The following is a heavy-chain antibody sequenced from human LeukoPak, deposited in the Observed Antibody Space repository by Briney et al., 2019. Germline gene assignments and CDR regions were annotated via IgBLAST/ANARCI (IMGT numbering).Heavy chain of an antibody. CDR2: INSNGGST. D-gene: IGHD3-3*01. Sequence: GGSLRLSCAASGFTFSNYAIHWVRQAPGKGLEYVSGINSNGGSTYYANSVKGRFTISRDNSMNTLYLHMDSLRAEDTAVYYCEKYALREIFFGDFWGQGTLVAVSS. CDR3: EKYALREIFFGDF. J-gene: IGHJ4*02. V-gene: IGHV3-64*01. CDR1: GFTFSNYA.